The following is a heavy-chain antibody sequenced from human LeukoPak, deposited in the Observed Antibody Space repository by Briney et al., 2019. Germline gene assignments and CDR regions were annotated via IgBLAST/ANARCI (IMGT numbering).Heavy chain of an antibody. D-gene: IGHD2-2*01. J-gene: IGHJ4*02. CDR1: GFTFDDYA. V-gene: IGHV3-21*04. Sequence: GGSLRLSCAASGFTFDDYAMHWGRQAPGKGLEGVSSISSSSTYIYYRDSVKGRFTISRDNSKNTLYLQMNSLRAEDTAVYYCAKTGYCSSTSCLGFDYWGQGTLVTVSS. CDR2: ISSSSTYI. CDR3: AKTGYCSSTSCLGFDY.